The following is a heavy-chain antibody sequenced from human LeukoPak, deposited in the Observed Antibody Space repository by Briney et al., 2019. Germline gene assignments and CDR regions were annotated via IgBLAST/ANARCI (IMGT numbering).Heavy chain of an antibody. CDR2: INYSGST. CDR1: GGSIGNDY. CDR3: ARMRGV. Sequence: SETLSLTCTVSGGSIGNDYWSWIRQPPGKGLEWIGYINYSGSTKYNPSVKSRVTISIDMSKRQFSLRLSSVTAADTAVYYCARMRGVWGQGTLVTVSS. V-gene: IGHV4-59*08. J-gene: IGHJ4*02. D-gene: IGHD3-10*01.